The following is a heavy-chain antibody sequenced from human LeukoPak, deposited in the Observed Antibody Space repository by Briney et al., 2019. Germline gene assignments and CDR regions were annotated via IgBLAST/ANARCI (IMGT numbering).Heavy chain of an antibody. CDR3: ARRATGYSSGWYPREADY. J-gene: IGHJ4*02. Sequence: EASVKVSCKASGYTFTSYGISWVRQAPGQGLEWMGWISAYNGNTNYAQKLQGRVTMTTDTSTSTAYMELRSLRSDDTAVYYCARRATGYSSGWYPREADYWGQGTLVTVSS. CDR1: GYTFTSYG. D-gene: IGHD6-19*01. CDR2: ISAYNGNT. V-gene: IGHV1-18*01.